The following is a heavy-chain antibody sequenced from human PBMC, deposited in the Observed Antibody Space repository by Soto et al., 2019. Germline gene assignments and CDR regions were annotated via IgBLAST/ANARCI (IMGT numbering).Heavy chain of an antibody. CDR3: ARDWAVYYGSGSYYKGAFDI. J-gene: IGHJ3*02. CDR1: GGSLSSGSYY. CDR2: IYYSGST. Sequence: ASETLSLTCTVSGGSLSSGSYYWSWIRPPPGKGLEWIGYIYYSGSTNYNPSLKSRVTISVDTSKNQFSLKLSSVTAADTAVYYCARDWAVYYGSGSYYKGAFDIWGQGTMVTVSS. D-gene: IGHD3-10*01. V-gene: IGHV4-61*01.